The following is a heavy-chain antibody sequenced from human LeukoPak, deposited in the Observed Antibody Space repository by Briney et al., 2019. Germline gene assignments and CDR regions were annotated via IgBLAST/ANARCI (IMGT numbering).Heavy chain of an antibody. CDR3: ARDPGYSYGRRYWYFDL. CDR1: GFTFSSYW. Sequence: GGSLRLSCAASGFTFSSYWMNWVRQAPGRGLEWVANIKQDGSEKYCVDSVKGRFTISRDNAKNSLYLQMNNLGAEDTAVYYCARDPGYSYGRRYWYFDLWGRGTLVTVSS. V-gene: IGHV3-7*01. D-gene: IGHD5-18*01. CDR2: IKQDGSEK. J-gene: IGHJ2*01.